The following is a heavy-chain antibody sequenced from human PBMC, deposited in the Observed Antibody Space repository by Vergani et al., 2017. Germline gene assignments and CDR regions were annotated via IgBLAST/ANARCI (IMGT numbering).Heavy chain of an antibody. CDR1: GFSLNTRGVS. V-gene: IGHV2-5*04. CDR2: IYWNDDQ. J-gene: IGHJ6*03. CDR3: VYRKTKCRTTSCFYPFYYDYYMDV. D-gene: IGHD2-2*01. Sequence: QITLKESGPTLVKPTQTLTLTCTFSGFSLNTRGVSVAWIRQPPGKPLDWLALIYWNDDQHYSSSLNNRVTITKDTSKNQVILKMTKMDYVDTGTYYCVYRKTKCRTTSCFYPFYYDYYMDVWGKGTTVTVSS.